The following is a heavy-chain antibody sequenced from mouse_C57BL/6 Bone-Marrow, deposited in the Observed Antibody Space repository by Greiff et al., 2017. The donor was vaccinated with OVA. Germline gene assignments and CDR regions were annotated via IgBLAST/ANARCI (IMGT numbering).Heavy chain of an antibody. CDR2: IWWDDAK. CDR1: GFSLSTFGMG. V-gene: IGHV8-8*01. Sequence: QVTLKVSGPGILQPSQTLSLSCSFSGFSLSTFGMGVGWIRPPSGKGLEWLAHIWWDDAKYSNPALKSRPTISKDTSKNQVFLKIANVDTADTATYYCARRDYYCSDDWGQGTTLTVSS. CDR3: ARRDYYCSDD. D-gene: IGHD1-1*01. J-gene: IGHJ2*01.